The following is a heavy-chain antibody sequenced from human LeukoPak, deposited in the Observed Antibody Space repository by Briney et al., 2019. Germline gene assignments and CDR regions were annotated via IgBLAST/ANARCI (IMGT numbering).Heavy chain of an antibody. CDR1: GGSISSGSYY. Sequence: PSQTLSLTCTVSGGSISSGSYYWSWIRQPAGKGLEWIGRIYTSGSTNYNPSLKSRVTISLDTSRNQISLKLSSVTAADTAVYYCAREIRTVVRGVTPREVYYYYYMDVWGKGTTVTISS. V-gene: IGHV4-61*02. J-gene: IGHJ6*03. CDR3: AREIRTVVRGVTPREVYYYYYMDV. CDR2: IYTSGST. D-gene: IGHD3-10*01.